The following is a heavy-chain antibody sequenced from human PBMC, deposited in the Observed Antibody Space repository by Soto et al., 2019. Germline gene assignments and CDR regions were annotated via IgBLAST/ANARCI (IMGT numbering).Heavy chain of an antibody. CDR1: GFTFSSYS. CDR3: ARDDPITIFGVVINYYFDY. D-gene: IGHD3-3*01. CDR2: ISSSSSYI. Sequence: EVQLVESGGGLVKPGGSLRLSCAASGFTFSSYSMNWVRQAPGKGLEWVSSISSSSSYIYYADSVKGRFTISRDNAKNSLYLQMNSLRAEDTAVYYCARDDPITIFGVVINYYFDYWGQGTLVTVSS. J-gene: IGHJ4*02. V-gene: IGHV3-21*01.